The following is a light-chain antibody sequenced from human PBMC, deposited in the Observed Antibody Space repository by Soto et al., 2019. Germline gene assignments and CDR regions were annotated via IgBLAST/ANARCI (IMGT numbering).Light chain of an antibody. CDR1: ETVSEDQ. CDR3: QPYKSWPPIT. CDR2: AVS. J-gene: IGKJ5*01. V-gene: IGKV3-20*01. Sequence: EILFPQSPGTLSFSPGRRATLSCRTRETVSEDQLAWYQQKPGQAPRLVIFAVSIRAPGIPDRFSGSGSGTDFTLTISSLKSEDYAVYYCQPYKSWPPITFGQGTRLENK.